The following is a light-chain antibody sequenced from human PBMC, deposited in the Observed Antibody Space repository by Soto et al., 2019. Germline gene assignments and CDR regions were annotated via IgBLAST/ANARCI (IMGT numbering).Light chain of an antibody. CDR2: DAS. Sequence: DVQLTQSPSTLYASVGDRVTITCRASQSISSWLAWYQQKPGKAPKLLIYDASSLESGVPSRFSGSGSGTHFTFTISSLQTEDIGTYYCQQYDILPITFGRGTRLEIK. CDR1: QSISSW. CDR3: QQYDILPIT. J-gene: IGKJ5*01. V-gene: IGKV1-5*01.